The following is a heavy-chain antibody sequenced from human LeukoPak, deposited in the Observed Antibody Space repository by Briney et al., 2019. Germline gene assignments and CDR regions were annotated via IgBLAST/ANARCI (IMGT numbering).Heavy chain of an antibody. CDR1: EFTFTNHA. CDR2: ISSSGAVT. CDR3: ARNRHDSARLPFDP. V-gene: IGHV3-23*01. Sequence: GGSLRLSCAASEFTFTNHAMSWARQAPGEGLEWVSAISSSGAVTSYANSVRGRFTISRDNSKNTVYLQMNSLTAEDTAIYYCARNRHDSARLPFDPWGQGALVTVSS. D-gene: IGHD3-22*01. J-gene: IGHJ5*02.